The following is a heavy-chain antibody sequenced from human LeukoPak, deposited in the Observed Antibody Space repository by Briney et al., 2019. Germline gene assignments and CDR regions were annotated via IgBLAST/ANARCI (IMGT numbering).Heavy chain of an antibody. Sequence: GGSLRLSCAASGFTFSSYAMSWVRQAPGKGLEWVSAISGSGGSTYYADSVKGRFTISRDNSKNTLYLQMNSLRAEDTAVYYCAKAFWSGYYYGMDVWGQETTVTVSS. CDR2: ISGSGGST. V-gene: IGHV3-23*01. CDR3: AKAFWSGYYYGMDV. D-gene: IGHD3-3*01. CDR1: GFTFSSYA. J-gene: IGHJ6*02.